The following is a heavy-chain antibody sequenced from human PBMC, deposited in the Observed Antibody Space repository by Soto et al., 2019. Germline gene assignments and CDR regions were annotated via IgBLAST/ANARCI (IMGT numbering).Heavy chain of an antibody. J-gene: IGHJ4*02. D-gene: IGHD5-12*01. CDR1: GYTVTSYG. V-gene: IGHV1-18*01. CDR2: ISAYNGNT. CDR3: ARDAAGEWPRSKEGRRLGY. Sequence: QVPLVQSGAEVKKPGASVKISCKASGYTVTSYGISWVRQAPGQGLEWMGWISAYNGNTNYAQKLQGRVTMTTDTSTSTAYMELRSLRSDDTDVYYCARDAAGEWPRSKEGRRLGYWGQGTLVTVSS.